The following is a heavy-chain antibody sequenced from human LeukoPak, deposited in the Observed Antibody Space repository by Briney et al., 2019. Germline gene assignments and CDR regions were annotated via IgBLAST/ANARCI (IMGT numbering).Heavy chain of an antibody. CDR2: INPNSGGT. CDR1: GYTFTSHS. D-gene: IGHD2-2*01. V-gene: IGHV1-2*02. Sequence: ASVKVSCKASGYTFTSHSMHWVRQAPGQGLEWMGWINPNSGGTNYAQKFQGRVTMTRDTSISTAYMELSRLRSDDTAVYYCARAGSAYFDYWGQGTLVTVSS. J-gene: IGHJ4*02. CDR3: ARAGSAYFDY.